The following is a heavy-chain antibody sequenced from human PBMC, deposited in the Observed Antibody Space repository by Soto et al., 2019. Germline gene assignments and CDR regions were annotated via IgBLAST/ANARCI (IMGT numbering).Heavy chain of an antibody. CDR3: AKVYDSSGYRYGMDV. V-gene: IGHV3-23*01. D-gene: IGHD3-22*01. Sequence: SGGSLRLSCAASGFTFSSYAMSWVRQAPGKGLEWVSAISGSGGSTHYADSVKGRFTISRDNSKNTLYLQMNSLRAEDTAVYYCAKVYDSSGYRYGMDVWGQGTTVTVSS. J-gene: IGHJ6*02. CDR2: ISGSGGST. CDR1: GFTFSSYA.